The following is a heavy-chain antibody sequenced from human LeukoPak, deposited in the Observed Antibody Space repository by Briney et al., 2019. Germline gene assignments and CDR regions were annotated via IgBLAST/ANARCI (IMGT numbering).Heavy chain of an antibody. CDR3: ARSRVTTIPNLDY. J-gene: IGHJ4*02. V-gene: IGHV1-2*02. CDR2: IKPNSGAT. CDR1: GYTFTGYY. Sequence: ASVKVSCKASGYTFTGYYIHWVRQAPGQGIEWMGWIKPNSGATNYPQKFQGRVAMTRDTSVTTAYMELSRLTFDDTAVYFCARSRVTTIPNLDYWGQGILVTVSS. D-gene: IGHD5-12*01.